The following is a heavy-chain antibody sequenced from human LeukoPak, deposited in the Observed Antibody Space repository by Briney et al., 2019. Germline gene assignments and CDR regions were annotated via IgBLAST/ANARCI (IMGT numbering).Heavy chain of an antibody. Sequence: PGGSLRLSFPTSGFTFNNYPMHWVRHAPRKGMEWVAVIGYDGRFKFHADSVQGRFTISRDDSRNTLYLQMNSLRPEDTAVYYCVSQQLAPPWGQGTLVTVSS. CDR1: GFTFNNYP. J-gene: IGHJ5*02. CDR3: VSQQLAPP. D-gene: IGHD5-24*01. CDR2: IGYDGRFK. V-gene: IGHV3-30*04.